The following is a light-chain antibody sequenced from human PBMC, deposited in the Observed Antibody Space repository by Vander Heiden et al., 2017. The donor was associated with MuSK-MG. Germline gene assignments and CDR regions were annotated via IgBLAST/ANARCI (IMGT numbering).Light chain of an antibody. CDR2: LGS. Sequence: DIVMTQSQLSLSVIPGEPASISCRSNQSLLHSNGYTYLDWHLQKPGQSPQLLIYLGSNLASGVPDRFSCSCSGRDFTLTINRVEAGDVGVYYCMQALQTPLTLGGGTKVEIK. CDR3: MQALQTPLT. V-gene: IGKV2-28*01. CDR1: QSLLHSNGYTY. J-gene: IGKJ4*01.